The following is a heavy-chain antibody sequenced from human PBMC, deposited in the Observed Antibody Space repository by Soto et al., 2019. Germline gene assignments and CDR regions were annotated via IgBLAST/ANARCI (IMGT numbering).Heavy chain of an antibody. CDR2: IIPIFGTA. Sequence: SVKVSCKASGGTFSSYAISWVRQAPGQGLEWMGGIIPIFGTANYAQKFQGRVTITADESTSTAYMELSSLRSEDTAVYYCARSVRVSSPIDYWGQGTLGTVSS. CDR3: ARSVRVSSPIDY. CDR1: GGTFSSYA. V-gene: IGHV1-69*13. J-gene: IGHJ4*02. D-gene: IGHD6-13*01.